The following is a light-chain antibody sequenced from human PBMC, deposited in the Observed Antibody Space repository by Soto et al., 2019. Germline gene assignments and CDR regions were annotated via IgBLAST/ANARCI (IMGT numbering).Light chain of an antibody. J-gene: IGLJ1*01. Sequence: QSALTQPASVSGSPGQSITISCSGTRSDIGGYNYVSWYQHHPGKAPKLMIYEVNTRPSGVSDRFSGSKSGNTASLTISGPQAEDEADYYCRSYTSSSTYVFGSGTKVTVL. CDR1: RSDIGGYNY. CDR2: EVN. CDR3: RSYTSSSTYV. V-gene: IGLV2-14*01.